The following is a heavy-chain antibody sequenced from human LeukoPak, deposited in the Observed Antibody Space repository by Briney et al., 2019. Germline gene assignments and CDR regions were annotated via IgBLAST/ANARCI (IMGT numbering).Heavy chain of an antibody. CDR3: TRGPRPLRYCSGGSCPSYYSGMDV. J-gene: IGHJ6*02. V-gene: IGHV3-30*04. D-gene: IGHD2-15*01. CDR1: GFTFSDYA. Sequence: GGSLRLSCAASGFTFSDYAMHWVRLAPGKGLEWVAVISFDGNNKYYADSVKGRFTISKDNSKNTLYLQMNSLRVEDTAVYSCTRGPRPLRYCSGGSCPSYYSGMDVWGQGTTVTVSS. CDR2: ISFDGNNK.